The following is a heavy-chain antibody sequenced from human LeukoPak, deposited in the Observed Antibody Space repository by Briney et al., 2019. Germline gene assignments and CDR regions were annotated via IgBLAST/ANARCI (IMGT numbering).Heavy chain of an antibody. CDR2: ISYDGSNK. J-gene: IGHJ4*02. V-gene: IGHV3-30*04. CDR1: GFTFSSYA. D-gene: IGHD1-26*01. CDR3: ARDALVGATWGDFDY. Sequence: PGGSLRLSCAGSGFTFSSYAMHWVRQAPGKGLEWVAVISYDGSNKYYADSVKGRFTISRDNSKNTLYLQMNSLRAEDTAAYYCARDALVGATWGDFDYWGQGTLVTVSS.